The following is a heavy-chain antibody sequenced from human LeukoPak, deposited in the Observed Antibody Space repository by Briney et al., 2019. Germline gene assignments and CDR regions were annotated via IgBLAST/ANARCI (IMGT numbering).Heavy chain of an antibody. V-gene: IGHV3-48*04. D-gene: IGHD3-22*01. CDR3: ASQQKYSSEMDV. Sequence: PGGSLRLSCAASGFTFSSYSMNWVRQAPGKGLEWVSYISSSSSTIYYADSVKGRFTISRDNAKNSLYLQMNSLRAEDTAVYYCASQQKYSSEMDVWGQGTTVTVSS. CDR1: GFTFSSYS. CDR2: ISSSSSTI. J-gene: IGHJ6*02.